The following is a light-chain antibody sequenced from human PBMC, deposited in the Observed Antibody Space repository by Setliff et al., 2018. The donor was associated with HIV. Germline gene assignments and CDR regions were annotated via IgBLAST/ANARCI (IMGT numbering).Light chain of an antibody. CDR2: KVS. CDR1: NSDVGGYNY. CDR3: SSYTNTNTGV. Sequence: QSVLTQPASVSGSPGQSITISCTGSNSDVGGYNYVSWYQQHPGKAPKLMIYKVSNRPSGVSNRFSGSKSGNTASLTISGLQAEDEADYYCSSYTNTNTGVFGTGTKSPS. J-gene: IGLJ1*01. V-gene: IGLV2-14*01.